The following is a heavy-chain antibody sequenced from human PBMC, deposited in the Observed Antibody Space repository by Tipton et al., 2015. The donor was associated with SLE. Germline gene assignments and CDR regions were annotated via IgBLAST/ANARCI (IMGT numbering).Heavy chain of an antibody. V-gene: IGHV3-30*04. D-gene: IGHD6-13*01. J-gene: IGHJ4*02. CDR2: ISYDGGNQ. CDR1: GFTFSSNA. Sequence: SLRLSCTASGFTFSSNAMHWVRQAPGKGLEWVAVISYDGGNQYYADSVKGRFTISRDNSKNTLYLQMNSLRAEDTAVYYCAKSPIAAAGLFDYWGQGTLVTVSS. CDR3: AKSPIAAAGLFDY.